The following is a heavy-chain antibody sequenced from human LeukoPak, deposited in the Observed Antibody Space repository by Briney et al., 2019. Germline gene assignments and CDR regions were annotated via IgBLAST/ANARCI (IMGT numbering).Heavy chain of an antibody. CDR3: ARPLSGTTDFDY. J-gene: IGHJ4*02. D-gene: IGHD1-20*01. V-gene: IGHV3-30-3*01. CDR1: GFTFSSYA. CDR2: TSYDGSNK. Sequence: PGRSLRLSCAASGFTFSSYAMHWVRQAPGKGLEWVAVTSYDGSNKYYADSVKGRFTISRDNSKNTLYLQMNSLRAEDTAVYYCARPLSGTTDFDYWGQGTLVTVSS.